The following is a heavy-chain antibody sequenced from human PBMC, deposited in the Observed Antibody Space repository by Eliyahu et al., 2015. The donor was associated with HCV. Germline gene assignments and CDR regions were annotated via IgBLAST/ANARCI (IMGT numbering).Heavy chain of an antibody. V-gene: IGHV5-10-1*03. CDR3: ARREYGSGSLDF. CDR1: GYSFDHYW. D-gene: IGHD3-10*01. Sequence: EVQLVQSGAEVKKPRESLRISCEASGYSFDHYWVTWVRQTPGKGLEWMGRINPSDSYTNYGPSFQGRVTISLDKSIRTVYLQWSNLGVSDSGIYYCARREYGSGSLDFWGQGTLVTVSS. CDR2: INPSDSYT. J-gene: IGHJ4*02.